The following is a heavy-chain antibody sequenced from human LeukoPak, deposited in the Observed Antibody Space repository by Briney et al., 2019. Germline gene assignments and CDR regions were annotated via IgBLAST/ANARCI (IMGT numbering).Heavy chain of an antibody. V-gene: IGHV3-49*03. CDR3: TRGVLRYSY. D-gene: IGHD3-9*01. Sequence: GGSLRLSCTASGFTFGGYAMSWFRQAPGKGLEWVGFIRSKAYGGTTEYAASVKGRFTISRDDSKSIAYLQMNSLKTEDTAVYYCTRGVLRYSYWGQGTLVTVSS. CDR2: IRSKAYGGTT. J-gene: IGHJ4*02. CDR1: GFTFGGYA.